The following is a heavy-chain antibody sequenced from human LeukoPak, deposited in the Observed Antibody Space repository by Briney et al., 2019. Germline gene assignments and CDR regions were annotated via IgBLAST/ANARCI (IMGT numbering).Heavy chain of an antibody. Sequence: ASVKVSCKASGYTFTSYYMHWVRQAPGQGLEWMGIINPSGGSTSYAQKFQGRVTMTRDTSTSTVYMELSSLRSEDTAVYYCARDGPLWFGELFFDYWGQGTLVTVSS. CDR3: ARDGPLWFGELFFDY. D-gene: IGHD3-10*01. J-gene: IGHJ4*02. V-gene: IGHV1-46*01. CDR2: INPSGGST. CDR1: GYTFTSYY.